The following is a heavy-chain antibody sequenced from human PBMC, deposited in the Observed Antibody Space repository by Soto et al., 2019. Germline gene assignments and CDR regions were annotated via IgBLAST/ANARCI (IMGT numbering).Heavy chain of an antibody. CDR2: FYQHYNDV. Sequence: EXLKISCQSSGYXFTSYLHAWVRHMPGKGLELIGVFYQHYNDVRYSPSFQGQVTISADKSISTAYLQWRSLKDSDTAIYYCARQYVSAATIPLLSYDYWGQGTPVTVSS. V-gene: IGHV5-51*01. J-gene: IGHJ4*02. CDR1: GYXFTSYL. CDR3: ARQYVSAATIPLLSYDY. D-gene: IGHD5-12*01.